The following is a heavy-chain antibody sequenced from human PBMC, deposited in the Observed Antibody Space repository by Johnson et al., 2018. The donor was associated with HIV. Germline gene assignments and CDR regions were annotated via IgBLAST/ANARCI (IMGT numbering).Heavy chain of an antibody. Sequence: QVQLVESGGGVVQPGRSLRLSCAASGFTFSTYAMHWVRQAPGKGLEWVAIIFYDGSYKYYADSVKGRFTISRDNAKNSLYLQMNSLRAEDTAVYYCAREMAWEDAFDIWGQGTMVTVSS. D-gene: IGHD5-24*01. CDR1: GFTFSTYA. V-gene: IGHV3-30*04. J-gene: IGHJ3*02. CDR3: AREMAWEDAFDI. CDR2: IFYDGSYK.